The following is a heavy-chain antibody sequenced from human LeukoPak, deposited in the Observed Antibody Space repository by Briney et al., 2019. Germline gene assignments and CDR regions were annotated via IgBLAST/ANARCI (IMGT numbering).Heavy chain of an antibody. CDR3: ARGGPDAFDI. V-gene: IGHV3-21*01. CDR2: ISSSSSYI. J-gene: IGHJ3*02. Sequence: PGGSLRLSCAASGSTFSSYSMNWVRQAPGKGLEWVSSISSSSSYIYYADSVKGRFTISRDNAKNSLYLQMNSLRAEGTAVYYCARGGPDAFDIWGQGTMVTVSS. CDR1: GSTFSSYS. D-gene: IGHD2-15*01.